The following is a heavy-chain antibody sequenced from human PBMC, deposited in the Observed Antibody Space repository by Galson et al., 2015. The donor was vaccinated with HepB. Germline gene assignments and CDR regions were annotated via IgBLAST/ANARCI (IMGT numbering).Heavy chain of an antibody. J-gene: IGHJ4*02. CDR2: IRSKANSYAT. CDR3: TRHQYSSSGDVGY. Sequence: SLRLSCAASGFTFSGSAMHWVRQASGKGLEWVGRIRSKANSYATAYAASVKGRFTISRDDSKNTAYLQMNSLKTEDTAVYYCTRHQYSSSGDVGYWGQGTLVTVPS. CDR1: GFTFSGSA. V-gene: IGHV3-73*01. D-gene: IGHD6-13*01.